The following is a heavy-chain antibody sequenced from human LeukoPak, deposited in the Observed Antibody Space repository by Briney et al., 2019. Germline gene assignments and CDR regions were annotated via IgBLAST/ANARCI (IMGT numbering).Heavy chain of an antibody. J-gene: IGHJ5*02. CDR2: IHPDDSDS. V-gene: IGHV5-51*01. Sequence: GESLKISCKASGDSFATYAIGWLRQTPGKGLEWMGLIHPDDSDSRYSPSFQGHVTISGDKSISTAYLQWSSLKASDTAIYYWARLSRGPNTVSGLVPIGWFDPWGQGTLVTVSS. D-gene: IGHD4-11*01. CDR3: ARLSRGPNTVSGLVPIGWFDP. CDR1: GDSFATYA.